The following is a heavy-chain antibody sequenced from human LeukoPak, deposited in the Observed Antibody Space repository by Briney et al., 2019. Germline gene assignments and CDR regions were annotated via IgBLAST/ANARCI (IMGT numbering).Heavy chain of an antibody. Sequence: SETLSLTCAVYGGSFSGYYWSWIRQPPGKGLEWIGEINHSGSTNYNASLKSRVTISVDKSKNQFSLKLNSVTAADTAVYYCARSWTPRWGYYFDYWGQGTLVTVSS. J-gene: IGHJ4*02. CDR2: INHSGST. CDR3: ARSWTPRWGYYFDY. D-gene: IGHD6-13*01. CDR1: GGSFSGYY. V-gene: IGHV4-34*01.